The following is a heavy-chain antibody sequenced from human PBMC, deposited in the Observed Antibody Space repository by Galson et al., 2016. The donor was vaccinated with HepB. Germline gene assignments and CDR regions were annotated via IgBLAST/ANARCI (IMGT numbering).Heavy chain of an antibody. CDR3: ARHSDSGWDYYQVMDV. CDR1: GYTFTTFW. D-gene: IGHD6-19*01. CDR2: IYPADSDT. J-gene: IGHJ6*02. Sequence: QSGAEVKKPGESLKISCKGSGYTFTTFWIAWVRQMPGKGLEWMGIIYPADSDTRYSPSFQGHVTISVDKSITPAYLQWSSLKASDTAIYYCARHSDSGWDYYQVMDVWGQGTTVTVSS. V-gene: IGHV5-51*01.